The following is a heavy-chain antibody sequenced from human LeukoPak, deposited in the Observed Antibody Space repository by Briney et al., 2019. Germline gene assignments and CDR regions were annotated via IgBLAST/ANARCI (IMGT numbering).Heavy chain of an antibody. V-gene: IGHV1-69*13. D-gene: IGHD2-2*01. J-gene: IGHJ4*02. CDR1: GGTFSSYA. CDR3: ARDQYQLLTGVFDY. Sequence: ASVKVSCKASGGTFSSYAISWVRQAPGQGLEWMGGIIPIFGTANYAQKFQGRVTITADESTSTAYMELSSLRSEDTAVYYCARDQYQLLTGVFDYWGQGTLVTVSS. CDR2: IIPIFGTA.